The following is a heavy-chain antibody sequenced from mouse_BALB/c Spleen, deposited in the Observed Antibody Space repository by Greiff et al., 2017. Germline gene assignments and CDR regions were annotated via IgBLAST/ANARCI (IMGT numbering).Heavy chain of an antibody. J-gene: IGHJ1*01. CDR2: IDPSDSYT. CDR1: GYTFTSYW. V-gene: IGHV1S127*01. Sequence: VQLQQPGAELVKPGASVKMSCKASGYTFTSYWMHWVKQRPGQGLEWIGVIDPSDSYTSYNQKFKGKATLTVDTSSSTAYMQLSSLTSEDSAVYYCTRFITTVVGGGYFDVWGAGTTVTVAS. D-gene: IGHD1-1*01. CDR3: TRFITTVVGGGYFDV.